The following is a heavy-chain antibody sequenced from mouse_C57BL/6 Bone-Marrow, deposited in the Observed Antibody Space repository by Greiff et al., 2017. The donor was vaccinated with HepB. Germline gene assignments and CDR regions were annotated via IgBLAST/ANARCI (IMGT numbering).Heavy chain of an antibody. Sequence: QVQLKQSGPELVKPGASVKLSCKASGYTFTSYDINWVKQRPGQGLEWIGWIYPRDGSTTYNEQFKGKATLTVDTSSSTAYMELHSLTSEDSAVYFWAGQTAQATWNYAMDYWGQGTSVTVSS. CDR1: GYTFTSYD. CDR3: AGQTAQATWNYAMDY. J-gene: IGHJ4*01. D-gene: IGHD3-2*02. CDR2: IYPRDGST. V-gene: IGHV1-85*01.